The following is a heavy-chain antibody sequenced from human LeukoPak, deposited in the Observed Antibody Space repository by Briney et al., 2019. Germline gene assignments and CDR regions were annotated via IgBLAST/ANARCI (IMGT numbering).Heavy chain of an antibody. CDR3: ARDVHGDYGSGWFDP. CDR1: GGTFNNSA. V-gene: IGHV1-69*05. J-gene: IGHJ5*02. D-gene: IGHD4-17*01. Sequence: SVKVSCKTSGGTFNNSAISWVRQAPGQGLEWLGGIMPLFGTAGYAQKFQGRVTITKDESTRTVYLGLTSLTSDDTAVYYCARDVHGDYGSGWFDPWGQGTLVSVSS. CDR2: IMPLFGTA.